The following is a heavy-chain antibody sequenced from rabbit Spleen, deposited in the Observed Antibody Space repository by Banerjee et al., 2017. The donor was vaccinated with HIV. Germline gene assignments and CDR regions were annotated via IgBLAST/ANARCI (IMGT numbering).Heavy chain of an antibody. V-gene: IGHV1S45*01. CDR3: AKIYIATPAFDL. CDR2: IYSSSGNN. Sequence: QEQLVESGGGLVKPGGTLTLTCTASGLDFSSGYWICWVRQAPGKGLEWIACIYSSSGNNYYASWAKGRFTISKTSSTVDLKMTGLTAADTATYFCAKIYIATPAFDLWGQGTLVTVS. CDR1: GLDFSSGYW. D-gene: IGHD1-1*01. J-gene: IGHJ3*01.